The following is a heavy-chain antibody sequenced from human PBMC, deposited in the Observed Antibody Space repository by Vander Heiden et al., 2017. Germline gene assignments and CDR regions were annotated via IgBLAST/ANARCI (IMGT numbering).Heavy chain of an antibody. CDR3: ARVANRPGLDFDY. CDR2: KKQDGSEI. D-gene: IGHD7-27*01. CDR1: GFIFSNYW. J-gene: IGHJ4*02. Sequence: EVQLVESGGGLVQPGGSLRLSCAASGFIFSNYWMSWVRQAPGKGLGWVANKKQDGSEIYYLDSVKGRFTISRDKAKNSLFLHMTSLRAEDTAVYYCARVANRPGLDFDYWGQGTLVIVSS. V-gene: IGHV3-7*01.